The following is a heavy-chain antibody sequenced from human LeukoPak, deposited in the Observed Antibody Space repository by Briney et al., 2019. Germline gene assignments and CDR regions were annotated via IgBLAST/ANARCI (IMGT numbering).Heavy chain of an antibody. Sequence: PSETLSLTCSVSGGSISSHYWSWIRQPPGKELEWIGYIYYTGTTNYKPSLKSRVTISVDTSKNQFSLNLTSVTAADTAVYYCARGYSSSSGRPFDYWGQGTLVTVSS. D-gene: IGHD6-6*01. CDR2: IYYTGTT. J-gene: IGHJ4*02. CDR3: ARGYSSSSGRPFDY. CDR1: GGSISSHY. V-gene: IGHV4-59*11.